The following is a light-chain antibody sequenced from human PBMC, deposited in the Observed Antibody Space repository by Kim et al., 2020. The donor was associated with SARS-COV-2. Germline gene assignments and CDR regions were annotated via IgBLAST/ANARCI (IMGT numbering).Light chain of an antibody. J-gene: IGLJ3*02. Sequence: QSALTQPASVSGTPGQSITISCTGFNSDVGDYNYVSWYQQHPGKAPRLLIYDVTNRPAGIHNRFSGSRSGNTASLTISGLQADAEATYSCASYAGSTTLVFGGGTYLTVL. V-gene: IGLV2-14*03. CDR2: DVT. CDR3: ASYAGSTTLV. CDR1: NSDVGDYNY.